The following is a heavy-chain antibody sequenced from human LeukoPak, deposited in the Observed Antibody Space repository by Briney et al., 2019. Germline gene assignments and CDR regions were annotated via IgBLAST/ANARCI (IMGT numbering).Heavy chain of an antibody. J-gene: IGHJ3*02. V-gene: IGHV4-4*07. D-gene: IGHD3-22*01. CDR1: GGSISSYY. CDR3: ARDREYYDSSGYYRSGAFDI. CDR2: IYTSGST. Sequence: PSETLSLTCTVSGGSISSYYWSWIRQPAGKGLEWIGRIYTSGSTNCNPSLKSRVTMSVDTSKNQFSLKLSSVTAADTAVYYCARDREYYDSSGYYRSGAFDIWGQGTMVTVSS.